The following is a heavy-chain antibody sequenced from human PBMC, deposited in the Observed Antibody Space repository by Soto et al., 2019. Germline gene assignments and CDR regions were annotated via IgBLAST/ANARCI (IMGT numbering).Heavy chain of an antibody. CDR1: GFTFSTYS. Sequence: GGSLRLSCAASGFTFSTYSMNWVRQAPGKGLEWVSSISSSSSYIYYADSVKGRFTISIDNAKNSLYLQMNSLRAEDTAVYYCARVFSGSSFDYWGQGTLVTVSS. D-gene: IGHD1-26*01. J-gene: IGHJ4*02. V-gene: IGHV3-21*01. CDR3: ARVFSGSSFDY. CDR2: ISSSSSYI.